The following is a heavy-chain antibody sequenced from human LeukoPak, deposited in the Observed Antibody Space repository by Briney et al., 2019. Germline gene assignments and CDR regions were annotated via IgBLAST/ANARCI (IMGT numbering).Heavy chain of an antibody. CDR3: ARERRGGLSGNLGGLFASYHTYYYMDV. J-gene: IGHJ6*03. CDR2: INPSDGAT. V-gene: IGHV1-46*01. CDR1: GHTFTKYY. Sequence: ASVRVSCKASGHTFTKYYIHWVRQAPGQGLEWMAMINPSDGATTYAQRFQGRITLTRDTPTTTVYMDLRSLRSDDTAVYFCARERRGGLSGNLGGLFASYHTYYYMDVWGRGTTVTVSS. D-gene: IGHD3-16*01.